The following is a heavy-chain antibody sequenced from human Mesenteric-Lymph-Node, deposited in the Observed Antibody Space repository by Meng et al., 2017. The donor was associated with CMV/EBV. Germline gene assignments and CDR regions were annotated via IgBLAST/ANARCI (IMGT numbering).Heavy chain of an antibody. CDR3: ARDTLTYSYGPGWVDP. J-gene: IGHJ5*02. V-gene: IGHV4-39*02. Sequence: QLQLQESGPDVVKPSETLSLKCTVSGGSISSSWHYWGWIRQPPGKGLEWIGSIFYSGSAHYNPALESRVTISIDKSKNEFFLNLGSVTAADTAMYFCARDTLTYSYGPGWVDPWGQGTLVTVSS. CDR2: IFYSGSA. CDR1: GGSISSSWHY. D-gene: IGHD3-10*01.